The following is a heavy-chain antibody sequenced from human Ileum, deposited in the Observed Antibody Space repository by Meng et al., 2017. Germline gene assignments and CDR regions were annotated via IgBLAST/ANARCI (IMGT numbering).Heavy chain of an antibody. J-gene: IGHJ4*02. Sequence: GESLKISCAASGFTFSNSAMSWVRQAPGKGLEWVSGISSSGEFTFYAESGRGRFSVSRGNAKNTLWLQLNSLRAEDTAVYYCAKGFLGTVTRYIGYWGQGTLVTVSS. CDR3: AKGFLGTVTRYIGY. D-gene: IGHD4-17*01. CDR1: GFTFSNSA. CDR2: ISSSGEFT. V-gene: IGHV3-23*01.